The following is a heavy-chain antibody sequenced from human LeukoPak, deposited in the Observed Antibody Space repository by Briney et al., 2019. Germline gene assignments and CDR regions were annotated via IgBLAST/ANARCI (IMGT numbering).Heavy chain of an antibody. V-gene: IGHV4-59*08. CDR2: IYSGST. CDR1: GGSISGYY. J-gene: IGHJ4*02. CDR3: ARHYYDTGGYYYFDY. Sequence: SETLSLTCTVSGGSISGYYWSWIRQPPGKGLEYIGYIYSGSTDYNPSLKSRITISVDTSKNQFSLKLSSVTAADTAVYYCARHYYDTGGYYYFDYWGQGTLVTVSS. D-gene: IGHD3-22*01.